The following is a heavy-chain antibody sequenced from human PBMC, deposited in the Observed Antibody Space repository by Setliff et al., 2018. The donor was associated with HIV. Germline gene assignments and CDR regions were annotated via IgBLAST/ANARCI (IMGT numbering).Heavy chain of an antibody. V-gene: IGHV1-2*06. CDR1: GYTINNYF. D-gene: IGHD3-9*01. CDR3: VRRDILTSYYMFDY. CDR2: FHPYSGHT. Sequence: ASVKVSCKASGYTINNYFLHWVRQAPGQGLEWMGRFHPYSGHTNYAQNFQGRVTMTMDASITTVYMELSRLTSDDTAVYYCVRRDILTSYYMFDYWGQGTLVTVSS. J-gene: IGHJ4*02.